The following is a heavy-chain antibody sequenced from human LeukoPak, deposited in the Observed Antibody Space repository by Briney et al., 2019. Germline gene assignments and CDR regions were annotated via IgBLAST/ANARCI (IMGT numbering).Heavy chain of an antibody. CDR1: GFTFSDYY. V-gene: IGHV3-11*04. Sequence: GGSLRLSCAASGFTFSDYYMSWIRQAPGKGLEWVSYISSSGSTMYYADSVKGRFTISRDNAKNSLYLQMNSLRAEDTAVYYCARAQPVTADFDYWGQGTLVTVSS. CDR2: ISSSGSTM. D-gene: IGHD4-11*01. CDR3: ARAQPVTADFDY. J-gene: IGHJ4*02.